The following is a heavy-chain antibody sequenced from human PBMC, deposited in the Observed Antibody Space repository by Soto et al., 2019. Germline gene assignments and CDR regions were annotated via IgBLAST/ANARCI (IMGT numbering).Heavy chain of an antibody. CDR2: ISGSGGST. J-gene: IGHJ4*02. CDR1: GFTFSSYA. V-gene: IGHV3-23*01. CDR3: AKRYTMVRGVIPIFDY. D-gene: IGHD3-10*01. Sequence: LRLSCAASGFTFSSYAISWVRQAPGKGLEWVSAISGSGGSTYYADSVKGRFTISRDNSKNTLYLQMNSLRAEDTAVYYCAKRYTMVRGVIPIFDYWGQGTLVTVSS.